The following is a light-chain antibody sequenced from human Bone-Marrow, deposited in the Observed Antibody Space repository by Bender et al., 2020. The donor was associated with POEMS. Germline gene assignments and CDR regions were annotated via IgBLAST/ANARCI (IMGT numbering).Light chain of an antibody. CDR1: SSDVGAYNH. CDR3: SAYAGRGTS. CDR2: EVN. J-gene: IGLJ2*01. Sequence: QSALTQPASVSGSPGQSITISCTGTSSDVGAYNHVSWYQQPPDKAPKLIIYEVNKRPSGVSTRFSGSKSGSTASLTISGLQAEDESDYYCSAYAGRGTSFGAGTKLTVL. V-gene: IGLV2-23*02.